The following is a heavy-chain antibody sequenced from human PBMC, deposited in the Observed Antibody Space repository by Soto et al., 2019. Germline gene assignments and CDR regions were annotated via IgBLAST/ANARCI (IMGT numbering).Heavy chain of an antibody. Sequence: PGGSLGLCCAASGVTFSSYAMNWVRQAPGKGLEWVSGISGSGGGTYYADSVKGRFTISRDNSKNTLYLQMNSLRAEDTAIYYCAKDDSYSSGWYGSYWGQAILVTV. J-gene: IGHJ4*02. CDR3: AKDDSYSSGWYGSY. V-gene: IGHV3-23*01. CDR2: ISGSGGGT. D-gene: IGHD6-19*01. CDR1: GVTFSSYA.